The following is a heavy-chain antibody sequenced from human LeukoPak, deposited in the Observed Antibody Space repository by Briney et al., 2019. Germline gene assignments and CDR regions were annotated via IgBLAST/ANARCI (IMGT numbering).Heavy chain of an antibody. CDR3: AKGVSKNP. CDR1: GFTFSSYW. J-gene: IGHJ5*02. Sequence: PGGSLRLSCAASGFTFSSYWVSWVRQAPGKGLEWVANIKEDGSEKYYVESVKGRFIISRDNTKNSLYLQMSSLRAEDTAVYYCAKGVSKNPWGQGTLVTVSS. CDR2: IKEDGSEK. V-gene: IGHV3-7*01.